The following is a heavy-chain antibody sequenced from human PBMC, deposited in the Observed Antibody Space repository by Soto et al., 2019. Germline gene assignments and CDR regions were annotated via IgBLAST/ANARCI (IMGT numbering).Heavy chain of an antibody. D-gene: IGHD3-16*01. V-gene: IGHV4-59*08. CDR3: ARQRFSSYDALDF. J-gene: IGHJ3*01. Sequence: SETLSLTCTVSGDSISTDYWSWIRQSPGKGLEWIGFIYYGGSTNYNPSLKSRVTISVDTPKNQFSLKLSSVTAADTALYYCARQRFSSYDALDFWGQGTMVTVSS. CDR1: GDSISTDY. CDR2: IYYGGST.